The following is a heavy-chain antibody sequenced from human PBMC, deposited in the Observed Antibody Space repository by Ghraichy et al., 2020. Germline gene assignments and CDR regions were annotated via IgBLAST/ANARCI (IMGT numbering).Heavy chain of an antibody. CDR1: GFTFSSYW. CDR3: ATDYVWGSYRYPY. V-gene: IGHV3-7*03. CDR2: IKQDGSEE. J-gene: IGHJ4*02. D-gene: IGHD3-16*02. Sequence: GGSLRLSCAASGFTFSSYWMSWVRQAPGKGLEWVANIKQDGSEEYYVDSVKGRFTIARDNAKNSLYLQMNSRRDEDTAVYYCATDYVWGSYRYPYWGQGTLVTVSS.